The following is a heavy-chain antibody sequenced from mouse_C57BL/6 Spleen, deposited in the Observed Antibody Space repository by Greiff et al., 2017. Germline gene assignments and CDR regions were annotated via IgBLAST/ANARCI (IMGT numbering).Heavy chain of an antibody. D-gene: IGHD1-1*01. Sequence: QVQLQQPGAELVRPGSSVKLSCKASGYTFTSYWMHWVKQRPIQGLEWIGNIDPSDSETHYNQKFKDKATLTVDKSSSTAYMQLSSLTSEDSAVYYRARNYRSYWYFDVWGTGTTVTVSS. J-gene: IGHJ1*03. CDR2: IDPSDSET. CDR3: ARNYRSYWYFDV. V-gene: IGHV1-52*01. CDR1: GYTFTSYW.